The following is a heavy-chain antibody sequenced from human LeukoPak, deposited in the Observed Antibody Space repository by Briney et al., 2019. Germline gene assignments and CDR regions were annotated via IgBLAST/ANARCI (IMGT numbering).Heavy chain of an antibody. J-gene: IGHJ4*02. CDR3: ASSPHLRQQLVTNY. V-gene: IGHV1-2*02. D-gene: IGHD6-6*01. CDR1: GYTFTGYY. CDR2: INPNSGGT. Sequence: ASVKVSCKASGYTFTGYYTHWVRQAPGQGLEWMGWINPNSGGTNYAQKFQGRVTMTRDTSISTAYMELSRLRSDDTAVYYCASSPHLRQQLVTNYWGQGTLVTVSS.